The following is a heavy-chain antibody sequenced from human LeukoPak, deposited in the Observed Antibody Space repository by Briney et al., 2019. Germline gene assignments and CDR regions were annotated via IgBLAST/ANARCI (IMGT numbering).Heavy chain of an antibody. CDR2: INHSGST. CDR1: GGSFSGYY. CDR3: ARGRPLYDSSGYFDY. J-gene: IGHJ4*02. D-gene: IGHD3-22*01. V-gene: IGHV4-34*01. Sequence: KPSETLSLTCAVYGGSFSGYYWSWIRPPPGKGLEWIGEINHSGSTNYNPSLKSRVTISVDTSKNQFSLKLSSVTAADTAVYYCARGRPLYDSSGYFDYWGQGTLVTVSS.